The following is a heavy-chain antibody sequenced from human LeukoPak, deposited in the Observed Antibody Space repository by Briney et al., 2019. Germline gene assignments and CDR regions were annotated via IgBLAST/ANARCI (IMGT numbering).Heavy chain of an antibody. V-gene: IGHV3-15*01. CDR1: GLTFSNAW. Sequence: GGSLRLSCAASGLTFSNAWMSWVRQAPGKGLEWVGRIKSKTDGGTTDYAAPVKGRFTVSRDDSKNTLYLQMNSLKTEDTAVYYCTTDPSAILWFGELLPDAFDIWGQGTVVTVSS. CDR2: IKSKTDGGTT. J-gene: IGHJ3*02. CDR3: TTDPSAILWFGELLPDAFDI. D-gene: IGHD3-10*01.